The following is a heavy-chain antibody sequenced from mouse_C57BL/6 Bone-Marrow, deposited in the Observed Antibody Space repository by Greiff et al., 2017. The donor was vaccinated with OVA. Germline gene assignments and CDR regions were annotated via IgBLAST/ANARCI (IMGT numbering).Heavy chain of an antibody. J-gene: IGHJ2*01. Sequence: EVKLVESGGGLVKPGGSLKLSCAASGFTFSSYAMSWVRQTPEKRLEWVATISDGGSYTYYPDNVQGRFTISRDNAKNNLYLQMSHLESEDTAVYYCARDALLPHYGGQGTTLTVSS. D-gene: IGHD2-1*01. CDR1: GFTFSSYA. CDR3: ARDALLPHY. CDR2: ISDGGSYT. V-gene: IGHV5-4*01.